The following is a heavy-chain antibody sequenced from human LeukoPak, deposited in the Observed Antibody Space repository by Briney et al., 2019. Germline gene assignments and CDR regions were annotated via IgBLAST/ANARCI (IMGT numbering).Heavy chain of an antibody. D-gene: IGHD3-10*01. CDR3: ARDTTPYSYGAGGGNL. V-gene: IGHV3-48*01. J-gene: IGHJ4*02. Sequence: GGSLRLSCAASGFTFSSYSMHWVRPAPGKGLEWVSYISSSSTIYYADSVKGRFTISRHNAKNSLYLQMNSLRAEDTAVYYCARDTTPYSYGAGGGNLWGQGTLVTVSS. CDR1: GFTFSSYS. CDR2: ISSSSTI.